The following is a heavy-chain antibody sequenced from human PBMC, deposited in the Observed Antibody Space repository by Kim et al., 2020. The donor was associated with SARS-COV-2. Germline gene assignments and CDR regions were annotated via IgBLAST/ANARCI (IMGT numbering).Heavy chain of an antibody. V-gene: IGHV3-64D*06. CDR2: ISSNGGST. CDR3: VKDGYSSSPKGLFDY. D-gene: IGHD6-6*01. CDR1: GFTFSSYA. Sequence: GGSLRLSCSASGFTFSSYAMHWVRQAPGKGLEYFSAISSNGGSTYYADSVKGRFTISRDNSKNTLYLQMSSLRAEDTAVYYCVKDGYSSSPKGLFDYWGQGTLVTVSS. J-gene: IGHJ4*02.